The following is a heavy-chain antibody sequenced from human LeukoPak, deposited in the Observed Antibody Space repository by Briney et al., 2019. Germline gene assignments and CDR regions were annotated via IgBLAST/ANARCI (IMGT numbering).Heavy chain of an antibody. Sequence: PGGSLRLSCAASGFTFSSYGMHWVRQAPGKGLEWVAFIRYDGSNKYYADSVKGRFTISRDNSKNTLYLQMNSLRAEDTAVYYCAKGAITMVRGGTYYMDVWGKGTTVTVSS. D-gene: IGHD3-10*01. CDR3: AKGAITMVRGGTYYMDV. CDR2: IRYDGSNK. J-gene: IGHJ6*03. V-gene: IGHV3-30*02. CDR1: GFTFSSYG.